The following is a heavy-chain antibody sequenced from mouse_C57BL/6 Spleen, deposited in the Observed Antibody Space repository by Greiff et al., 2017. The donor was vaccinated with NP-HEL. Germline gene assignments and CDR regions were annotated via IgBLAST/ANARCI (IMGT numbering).Heavy chain of an antibody. CDR2: IYPGSGST. V-gene: IGHV1-55*01. CDR3: ARSGGGSSWAMDY. Sequence: QVQLQQPGAELVKPGASVKMSCKASGYTFTSYWITWVKQRPGQGLEWIGDIYPGSGSTNYNEKFKSKATLTVDTSSSTAYMQLSSLTSEDSAVYFCARSGGGSSWAMDYWGQGTSVTVSS. CDR1: GYTFTSYW. J-gene: IGHJ4*01. D-gene: IGHD1-1*01.